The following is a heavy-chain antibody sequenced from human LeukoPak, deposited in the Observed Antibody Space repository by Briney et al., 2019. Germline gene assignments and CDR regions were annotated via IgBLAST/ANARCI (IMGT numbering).Heavy chain of an antibody. J-gene: IGHJ4*02. CDR3: AKGVKYSSGCYGRATDY. D-gene: IGHD6-19*01. Sequence: GGSLRLSCAASGFTFSSYDMHWVRQATGKGLEWVSAIGTGGDTNYPGSVKGRFTISRDNSKNTLYLQMNSLRAEDTAVYYCAKGVKYSSGCYGRATDYWGQGTLVTVSS. CDR1: GFTFSSYD. V-gene: IGHV3-13*01. CDR2: IGTGGDT.